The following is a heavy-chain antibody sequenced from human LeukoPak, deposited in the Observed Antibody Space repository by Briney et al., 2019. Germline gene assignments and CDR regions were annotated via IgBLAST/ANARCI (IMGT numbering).Heavy chain of an antibody. CDR3: ATSRYCTEGVCYPQRDS. CDR2: IYPGDSDT. V-gene: IGHV5-51*01. CDR1: VYTFPNYW. J-gene: IGHJ5*01. D-gene: IGHD2-8*01. Sequence: GESLKISCQGSVYTFPNYWIAWVRQMPGKGREWMGIIYPGDSDTRYSPSFEGQVTISADKSIRSAYLQWSSLKASDTAMYYCATSRYCTEGVCYPQRDSWGQGTLVTVSS.